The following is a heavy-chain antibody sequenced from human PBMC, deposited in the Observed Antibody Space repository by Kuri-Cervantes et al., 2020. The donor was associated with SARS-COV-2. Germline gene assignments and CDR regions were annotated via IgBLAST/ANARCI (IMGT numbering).Heavy chain of an antibody. J-gene: IGHJ4*02. Sequence: SVKVSCKASGGTFSSDGISWVRQAPGQGLEWMGRIIPILGTANYAQKFQGRVTIAADTSTTTAYMELSSLISEDTAVYYCARSCRTTITIFGVVIQEGDYFDYWGQGTLVTVSS. V-gene: IGHV1-69*04. CDR3: ARSCRTTITIFGVVIQEGDYFDY. CDR2: IIPILGTA. CDR1: GGTFSSDG. D-gene: IGHD3-3*01.